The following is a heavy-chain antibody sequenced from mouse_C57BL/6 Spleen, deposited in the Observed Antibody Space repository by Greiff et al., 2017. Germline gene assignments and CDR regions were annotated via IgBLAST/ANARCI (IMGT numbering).Heavy chain of an antibody. J-gene: IGHJ4*01. CDR2: IDPENGGT. Sequence: QVQLKESGAELVRPGASVTLSCKASGYPFTDYEMHWVKQTPVHGLEWIGAIDPENGGTAYNQKFKGKAILTADKSSSTAYMELRSLTSEDSAVYYCTRGDYDMDYWGQGTSVTVSS. CDR3: TRGDYDMDY. CDR1: GYPFTDYE. D-gene: IGHD2-4*01. V-gene: IGHV1-15*01.